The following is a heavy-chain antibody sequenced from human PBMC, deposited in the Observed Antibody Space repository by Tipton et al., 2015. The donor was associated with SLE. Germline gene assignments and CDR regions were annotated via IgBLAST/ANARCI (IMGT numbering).Heavy chain of an antibody. J-gene: IGHJ4*02. Sequence: TLSLTCAVYGGSFSGYYWSWIRQPPGKGLEWIGEINHSGSTNYNPSLKSRVTISVDTSKNQFSLKPSSVTAADTAVYYCARGLDYYDSSGSYYFDYWGQGTLVTVSS. CDR1: GGSFSGYY. D-gene: IGHD3-22*01. CDR3: ARGLDYYDSSGSYYFDY. CDR2: INHSGST. V-gene: IGHV4-34*01.